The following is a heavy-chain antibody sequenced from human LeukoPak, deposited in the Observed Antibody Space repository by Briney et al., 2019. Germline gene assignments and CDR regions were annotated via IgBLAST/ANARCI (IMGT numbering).Heavy chain of an antibody. Sequence: PGGSLRLSCAASGFTFNNYGMHWVRQAPGKGREGVAFIRYNGNNQYYADSVKGRFTISRDNSKNTLYLQMNSLKGDDTAVYYCAKDSAFYYIDVWGKGTTVIISS. CDR3: AKDSAFYYIDV. V-gene: IGHV3-30*02. CDR1: GFTFNNYG. D-gene: IGHD3-10*01. J-gene: IGHJ6*03. CDR2: IRYNGNNQ.